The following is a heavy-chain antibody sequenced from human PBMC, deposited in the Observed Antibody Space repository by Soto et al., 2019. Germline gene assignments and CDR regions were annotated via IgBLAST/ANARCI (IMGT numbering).Heavy chain of an antibody. CDR3: ASPGGGSYWFDP. J-gene: IGHJ5*02. CDR2: IIPIFGTA. CDR1: GGTFSIYS. Sequence: SVKVSCKASGGTFSIYSISWVRQAPGQGLEWMGGIIPIFGTANYAQKFQGRVTITADESTSTAYMELSSLRSEDTAVYYCASPGGGSYWFDPWGRGTLVTVSS. V-gene: IGHV1-69*13. D-gene: IGHD3-10*01.